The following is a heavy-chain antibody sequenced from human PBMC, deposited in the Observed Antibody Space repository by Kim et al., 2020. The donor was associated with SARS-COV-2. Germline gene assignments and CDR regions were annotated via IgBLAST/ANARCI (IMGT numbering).Heavy chain of an antibody. V-gene: IGHV3-30*18. CDR3: AKDDRVQGVIVYYYYYGMDV. Sequence: GGSLRLSCAASGFTFSSYGMHWVRQAPGKGLEWVAVISYDGSNKYYADSVKGRFTISRDNSKNTLYLQMNSLRAEDTAVYYCAKDDRVQGVIVYYYYYGMDVWGQGTTVTVSS. CDR2: ISYDGSNK. J-gene: IGHJ6*02. D-gene: IGHD3-10*01. CDR1: GFTFSSYG.